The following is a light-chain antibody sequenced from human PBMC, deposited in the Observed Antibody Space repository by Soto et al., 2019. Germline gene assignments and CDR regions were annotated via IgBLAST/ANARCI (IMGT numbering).Light chain of an antibody. CDR3: LQDYNFPWA. Sequence: IQMTQSPSSLSASVGDRVTISCRASQGIRSDLAWYQQKPGKVPKLLIYGASKLESGVPSRFSGSGFGTDFTLTISSLQPEDFASYYCLQDYNFPWAFGQGTKVEIK. CDR1: QGIRSD. J-gene: IGKJ1*01. V-gene: IGKV1-6*01. CDR2: GAS.